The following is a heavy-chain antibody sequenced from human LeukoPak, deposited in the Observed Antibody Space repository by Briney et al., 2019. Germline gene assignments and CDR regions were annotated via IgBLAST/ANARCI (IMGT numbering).Heavy chain of an antibody. CDR1: GFTFSSYA. D-gene: IGHD3-3*01. V-gene: IGHV3-23*01. Sequence: PGRSLRLSCATSGFTFSSYAMSWVRQAPGKGLEWVSAISGSGGSTYYADSVKGRFTISRGNSKNTLYLQMNSLRAEDTAVYYCAKPLLRFLDMDAFDIWGQGTMVTVSS. J-gene: IGHJ3*02. CDR3: AKPLLRFLDMDAFDI. CDR2: ISGSGGST.